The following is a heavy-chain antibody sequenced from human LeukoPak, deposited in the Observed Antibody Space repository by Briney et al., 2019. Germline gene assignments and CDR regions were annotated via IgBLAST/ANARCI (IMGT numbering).Heavy chain of an antibody. CDR1: GGSINNDF. CDR2: IYSSGTT. D-gene: IGHD3-10*02. CDR3: ARNVRGGATYLDY. J-gene: IGHJ4*02. V-gene: IGHV4-4*07. Sequence: SETPSLTCTVSGGSINNDFWTWIRQPAGKGLEWIGRIYSSGTTNYNPSLKSRVTMSVDTSKNQFSLKLSSVTAADTAVYYCARNVRGGATYLDYWGQGTLVTVSS.